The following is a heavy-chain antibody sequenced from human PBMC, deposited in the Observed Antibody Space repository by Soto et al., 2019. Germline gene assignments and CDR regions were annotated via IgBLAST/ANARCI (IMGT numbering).Heavy chain of an antibody. Sequence: EVQLVESGGGLVKPGGSLRLSCAASGFIFSNAWINWVRQAPGKGLEWVGRIKSKADGGTTDFAAPVKGRFAISRDDSKNTLYLQMNSLRAEDTAVYYCAGGYSYGSVWGQGTTVTVSS. D-gene: IGHD5-18*01. CDR1: GFIFSNAW. J-gene: IGHJ6*02. CDR2: IKSKADGGTT. CDR3: AGGYSYGSV. V-gene: IGHV3-15*07.